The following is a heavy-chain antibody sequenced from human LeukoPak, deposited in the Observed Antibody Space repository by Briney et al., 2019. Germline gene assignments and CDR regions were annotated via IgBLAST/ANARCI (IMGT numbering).Heavy chain of an antibody. CDR3: ARGWPHELYDAFDI. V-gene: IGHV4-34*01. CDR1: GGSFSSYY. Sequence: PSETLSLTCAVYGGSFSSYYWSWIRRPPGKGLEWIGEINHSGSTNYNPSLKSRVTISVDTSKNQFSLKLSSVTAADTAVYYCARGWPHELYDAFDIWGQGTMVTVSS. CDR2: INHSGST. J-gene: IGHJ3*02. D-gene: IGHD1-26*01.